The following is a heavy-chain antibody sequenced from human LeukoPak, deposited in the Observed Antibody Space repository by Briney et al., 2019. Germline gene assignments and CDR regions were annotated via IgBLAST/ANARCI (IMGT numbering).Heavy chain of an antibody. D-gene: IGHD3-22*01. J-gene: IGHJ4*02. V-gene: IGHV3-21*01. CDR2: ISSSSSYI. CDR1: GFTFSSYS. Sequence: GGSLRLSCAASGFTFSSYSMNWVRQAPGKGLEWVSSISSSSSYIYYADSVKGRFTISRDNAKNLLYLQMNSLRAEDTAVYYCARDMGTESYYGSSGYYPNYFDYWGQGTLVTVSS. CDR3: ARDMGTESYYGSSGYYPNYFDY.